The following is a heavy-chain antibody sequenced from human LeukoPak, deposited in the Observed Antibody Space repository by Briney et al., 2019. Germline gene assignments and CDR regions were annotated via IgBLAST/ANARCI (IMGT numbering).Heavy chain of an antibody. Sequence: PSETLSLTCTVSGGSISSSGYYWGWIRQPPGKGLEWIGSIYYSGSTYYNPSLKSRVTISVDTSKNQFSLKLSSVTAADTAVYYCARQQQWLVLLYFDYWGQGTLVTVSS. V-gene: IGHV4-39*01. J-gene: IGHJ4*02. CDR1: GGSISSSGYY. CDR2: IYYSGST. D-gene: IGHD6-19*01. CDR3: ARQQQWLVLLYFDY.